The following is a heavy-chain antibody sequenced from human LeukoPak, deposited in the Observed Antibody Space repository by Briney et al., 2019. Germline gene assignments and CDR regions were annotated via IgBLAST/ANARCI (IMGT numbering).Heavy chain of an antibody. CDR1: GGSISSGDYY. CDR2: IYYSGST. Sequence: SQTLSLTCTVSGGSISSGDYYWSWIRQPPGKGLEWIGYIYYSGSTYYNPSLKSRVTISVDTSKYQFSLKLSSVTAADTAVYYCARVDPGEGLVTFDYWGQGTLVTVSS. V-gene: IGHV4-30-4*01. CDR3: ARVDPGEGLVTFDY. D-gene: IGHD3/OR15-3a*01. J-gene: IGHJ4*02.